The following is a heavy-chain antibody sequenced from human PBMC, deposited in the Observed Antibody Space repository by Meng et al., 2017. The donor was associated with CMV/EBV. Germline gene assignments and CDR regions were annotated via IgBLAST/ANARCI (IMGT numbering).Heavy chain of an antibody. J-gene: IGHJ4*02. CDR1: GFTVSSNY. CDR2: IYSGGST. CDR3: ASLTRSSSSKGFGY. Sequence: GESLKISCAASGFTVSSNYMSWVRQAPGKGLEWVSVIYSGGSTYYADSVKGRFTISRDNSKNTLYLQMNSLRAEDTAVYYCASLTRSSSSKGFGYWGQGTLVT. V-gene: IGHV3-53*01. D-gene: IGHD6-13*01.